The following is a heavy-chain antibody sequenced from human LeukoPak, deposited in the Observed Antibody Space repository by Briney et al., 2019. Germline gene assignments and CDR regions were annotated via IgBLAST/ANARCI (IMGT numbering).Heavy chain of an antibody. CDR1: GGSISSGGYS. CDR2: IYHSGST. D-gene: IGHD3-10*01. V-gene: IGHV4-30-2*01. Sequence: SETLSLTCAVSGGSISSGGYSWSWIRQPPGKGLEWIGYIYHSGSTYYNPSLKSRVTISADRSKNQFSLKLSSVTAADTAVYYCAIVGLLGYFDYWGQGTLVTVSS. J-gene: IGHJ4*02. CDR3: AIVGLLGYFDY.